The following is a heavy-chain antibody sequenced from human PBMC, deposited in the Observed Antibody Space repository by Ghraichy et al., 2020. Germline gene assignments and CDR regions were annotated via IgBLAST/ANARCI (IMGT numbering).Heavy chain of an antibody. V-gene: IGHV1-2*04. Sequence: ASVKVSCKASGYTFTGYYMHWVRQAPGQGLEWMGWINPNSGGTNYAQKFQGWVTMTRDTSISTAYMELSRLRSDDTAVYYCARALYYYDSSGYLGYWGQGTLVTVSS. CDR2: INPNSGGT. J-gene: IGHJ4*02. D-gene: IGHD3-22*01. CDR1: GYTFTGYY. CDR3: ARALYYYDSSGYLGY.